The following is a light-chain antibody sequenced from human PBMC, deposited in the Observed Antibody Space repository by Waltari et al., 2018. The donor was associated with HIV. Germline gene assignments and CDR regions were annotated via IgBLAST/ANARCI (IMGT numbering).Light chain of an antibody. CDR2: TVN. CDR1: TSNIGTNT. Sequence: QSVLTQPPSASGAPGQSITISCSGSTSNIGTNTVNWYQQVPGSATRVLFYTVNQRFTGVPDRFSGSKSGTSASLAINGLQSEDEASYFCATWDDSLNGLVFGTGTWVTVL. J-gene: IGLJ1*01. V-gene: IGLV1-44*01. CDR3: ATWDDSLNGLV.